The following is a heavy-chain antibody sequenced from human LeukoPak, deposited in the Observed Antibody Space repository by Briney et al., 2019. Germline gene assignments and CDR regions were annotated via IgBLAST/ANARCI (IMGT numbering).Heavy chain of an antibody. Sequence: GESLKISCKGSGYTFTSYYMHWVRQAPGQGLEWMGIINPSGGSTSYAQKFQGRVTMTRDTSTSTVYMELSSLRSEDTAVYYCAREWELQKGSFDYWGQRTLVTVSS. CDR1: GYTFTSYY. D-gene: IGHD1-26*01. CDR3: AREWELQKGSFDY. V-gene: IGHV1-46*01. J-gene: IGHJ4*02. CDR2: INPSGGST.